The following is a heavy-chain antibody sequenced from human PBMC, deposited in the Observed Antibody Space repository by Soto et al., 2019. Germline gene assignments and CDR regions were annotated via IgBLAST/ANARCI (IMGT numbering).Heavy chain of an antibody. D-gene: IGHD3-3*01. CDR1: GFTFSSYA. CDR2: ISSNGGST. V-gene: IGHV3-64D*06. CDR3: VKGGPVTIFGVVTLDY. Sequence: GGSLRLSCSASGFTFSSYAMHWVRQAPGKGLEYVSAISSNGGSTYYADSVKGRFTISRDNSKNTLYLQMSSLRAEDTAVYYCVKGGPVTIFGVVTLDYWGQGTLVTVSS. J-gene: IGHJ4*02.